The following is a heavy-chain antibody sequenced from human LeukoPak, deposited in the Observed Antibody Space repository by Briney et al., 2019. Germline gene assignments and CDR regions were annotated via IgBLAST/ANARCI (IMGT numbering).Heavy chain of an antibody. D-gene: IGHD3-9*01. CDR3: ARGDLLTGYYRAYYFDY. CDR1: GGTFSSYA. Sequence: GASVKVSCKASGGTFSSYAISWVRQAPGQGLEWMGGIIPIFGTANYAQKFQGRVTITADESTSTAYMELSSLRFEDAAVYYCARGDLLTGYYRAYYFDYWGQGTLVTVSS. CDR2: IIPIFGTA. V-gene: IGHV1-69*13. J-gene: IGHJ4*02.